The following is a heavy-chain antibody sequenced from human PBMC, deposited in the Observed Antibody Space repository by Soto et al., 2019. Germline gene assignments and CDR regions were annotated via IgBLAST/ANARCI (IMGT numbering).Heavy chain of an antibody. CDR3: AKVGQYDSSGNYGVHYYYYGMDV. J-gene: IGHJ6*02. CDR1: GFTFSSYA. D-gene: IGHD3-22*01. V-gene: IGHV3-23*01. Sequence: EVQLLESGGGLVQTGGSLRLTCAASGFTFSSYAMSWVRQAAGKGLEWVSGIRDSGGGTYYADSVKGRFTISRDNSKNTLYLQMNSLRAEDTAVYYCAKVGQYDSSGNYGVHYYYYGMDVWGQGTTVTVAS. CDR2: IRDSGGGT.